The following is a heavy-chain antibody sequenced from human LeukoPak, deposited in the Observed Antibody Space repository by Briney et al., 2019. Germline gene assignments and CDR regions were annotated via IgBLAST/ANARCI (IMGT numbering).Heavy chain of an antibody. CDR3: AKDGSWSCTD. CDR2: IAHHGNNK. D-gene: IGHD2-8*02. CDR1: VFTFSSSA. J-gene: IGHJ4*02. V-gene: IGHV3-30*02. Sequence: GGSLRLSCGASVFTFSSSAMHWVRQGPGKGLEWVAYIAHHGNNKYYADSVKGRFTISRDNSKGSVYLQMNSLRADDTAVYYCAKDGSWSCTDWGQGTLVRVSS.